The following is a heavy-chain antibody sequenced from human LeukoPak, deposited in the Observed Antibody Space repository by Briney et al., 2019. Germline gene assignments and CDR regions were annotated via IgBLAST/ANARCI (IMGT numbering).Heavy chain of an antibody. CDR2: IYTTGGT. J-gene: IGHJ6*03. D-gene: IGHD2-2*01. CDR3: ARESGCSSTSCYAGYMDV. CDR1: GFTVSDNA. Sequence: GGSLRLSCTVSGFTVSDNAMSWVRQAPGKGLKWVSFIYTTGGTHNSDSVKGRFTISRDSSKNTLYLQMNSLRAEDTAVYYCARESGCSSTSCYAGYMDVWGKGTTVTVSS. V-gene: IGHV3-53*01.